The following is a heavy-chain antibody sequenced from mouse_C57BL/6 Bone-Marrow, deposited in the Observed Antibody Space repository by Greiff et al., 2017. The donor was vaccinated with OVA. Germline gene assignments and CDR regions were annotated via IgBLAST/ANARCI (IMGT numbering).Heavy chain of an antibody. CDR1: GYAFTNYL. V-gene: IGHV1-54*01. CDR3: ARSYGGASFAY. CDR2: INPGSGGT. Sequence: VKLQESGAELVRPGTSVKVSCKASGYAFTNYLIEWVKQRPGQGLEWIGVINPGSGGTNYNEKFKGKATLTADKSSSTAYMQLSSLTSEDSAVYCCARSYGGASFAYWGQGTLVTVSA. D-gene: IGHD1-1*02. J-gene: IGHJ3*01.